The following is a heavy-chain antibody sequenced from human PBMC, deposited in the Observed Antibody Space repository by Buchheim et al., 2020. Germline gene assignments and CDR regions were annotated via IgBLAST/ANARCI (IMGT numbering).Heavy chain of an antibody. D-gene: IGHD3-10*01. CDR1: GFIFNSYG. J-gene: IGHJ6*02. Sequence: QVQLVESGGGVVQPGTSLRLSCGASGFIFNSYGMHWVRQAPGKGLEWVAVLSYHGRIKYYADSVQGRFTISRDNSKNMVFLQMNSLRAEDTAVYYCAKAYYYGSGSYYSDLGYYYGMDVWGQGT. CDR2: LSYHGRIK. V-gene: IGHV3-30*18. CDR3: AKAYYYGSGSYYSDLGYYYGMDV.